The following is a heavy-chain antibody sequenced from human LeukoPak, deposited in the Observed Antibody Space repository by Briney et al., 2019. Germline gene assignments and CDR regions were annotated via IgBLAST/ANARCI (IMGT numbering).Heavy chain of an antibody. CDR2: IYYSGTT. CDR3: ARLTVAGTGDS. D-gene: IGHD6-19*01. J-gene: IGHJ4*02. Sequence: PSETLSLTCTVSGGSISSYYWSWVRRPPGEGLEWIGYIYYSGTTDYNPSLKSRVTISVDTSKNQFSLKMRSVTAADTAVYYCARLTVAGTGDSWGQGTLVTVSS. V-gene: IGHV4-59*01. CDR1: GGSISSYY.